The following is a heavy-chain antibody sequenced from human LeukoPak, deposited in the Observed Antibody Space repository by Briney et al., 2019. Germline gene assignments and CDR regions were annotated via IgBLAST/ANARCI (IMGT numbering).Heavy chain of an antibody. D-gene: IGHD3-10*01. CDR3: ARYGSGSYPY. J-gene: IGHJ4*02. CDR1: GFTVSSNY. V-gene: IGHV3-53*01. Sequence: GGSLRLSCAASGFTVSSNYISWVRQVPGKGLEWVSVIYSGGRTYYADSVEGRFTISRDNAKNSLYLQMNSLRAEDTAVYYCARYGSGSYPYWGQGTLVTVSS. CDR2: IYSGGRT.